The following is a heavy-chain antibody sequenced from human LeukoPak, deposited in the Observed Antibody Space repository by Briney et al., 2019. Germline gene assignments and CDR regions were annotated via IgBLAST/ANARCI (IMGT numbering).Heavy chain of an antibody. D-gene: IGHD3-10*01. V-gene: IGHV4-39*01. J-gene: IGHJ4*02. CDR2: IYYRGST. CDR1: GGSISSSSYY. CDR3: ARHLANYYYCDY. Sequence: PSETLSLTCTVSGGSISSSSYYWGWIRQPPGKGLEWIGNIYYRGSTYYNPSLKSRVTISVDTSKNQFSLKLSSVTAADTAVYYCARHLANYYYCDYWGQGTLVTVSS.